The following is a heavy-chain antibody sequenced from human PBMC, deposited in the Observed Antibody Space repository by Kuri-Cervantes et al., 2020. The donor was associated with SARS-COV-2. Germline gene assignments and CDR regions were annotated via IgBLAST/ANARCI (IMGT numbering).Heavy chain of an antibody. CDR1: GYTLTELS. CDR2: FDPEDGET. V-gene: IGHV1-24*01. D-gene: IGHD1-26*01. J-gene: IGHJ4*02. CDR3: ARIGYGGSYFGFDY. Sequence: ASVKVSCKVSGYTLTELSMHWVRQAPGKGLEWMGGFDPEDGETIYAQKFQGRVTMTEDTSTDTAYMDLSSLRSDDTAVYYCARIGYGGSYFGFDYWGQGTLVTVSS.